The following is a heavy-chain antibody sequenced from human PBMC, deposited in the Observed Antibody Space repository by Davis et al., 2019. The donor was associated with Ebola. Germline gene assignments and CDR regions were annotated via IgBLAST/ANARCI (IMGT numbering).Heavy chain of an antibody. D-gene: IGHD1-26*01. CDR3: ARVGPATTTFDY. J-gene: IGHJ4*02. V-gene: IGHV1-69*13. CDR1: GGTFSSYA. Sequence: SVKVSCKASGGTFSSYAISWVRQAPGQGLEWMGGIIPIFGTANYAQKFQGRVTITADESTSTAYMELSSLRSEDTAVYYCARVGPATTTFDYWGQGTLVTVSS. CDR2: IIPIFGTA.